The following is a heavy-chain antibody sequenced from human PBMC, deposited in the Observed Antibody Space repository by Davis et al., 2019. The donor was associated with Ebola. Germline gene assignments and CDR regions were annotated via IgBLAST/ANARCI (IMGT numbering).Heavy chain of an antibody. CDR3: AREDSSSRTGNWFDP. D-gene: IGHD6-13*01. Sequence: GGSLRLSCAASGFTFGNAWMNWVRQAPGKGLEWVSAIIASGLRSYYADSVQGRFAISRDNSKNTLYLQMNSLRAEDTAAYYCAREDSSSRTGNWFDPWGQGTLVTVSS. CDR2: IIASGLRS. V-gene: IGHV3-23*01. CDR1: GFTFGNAW. J-gene: IGHJ5*02.